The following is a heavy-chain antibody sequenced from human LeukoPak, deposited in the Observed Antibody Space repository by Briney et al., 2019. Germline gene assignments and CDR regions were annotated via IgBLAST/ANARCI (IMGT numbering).Heavy chain of an antibody. D-gene: IGHD3-3*01. V-gene: IGHV1-2*04. CDR2: INPNSGGT. J-gene: IGHJ5*02. CDR3: AQFHYDFWSGYSDRDWFDP. CDR1: GYTFTNYN. Sequence: GASVKVSCKTSGYTFTNYNINWVRQATGQGLEWMGWINPNSGGTNYVQKFQGWVTMTRDTSISTAYMELSRLRSDDTAVYYCAQFHYDFWSGYSDRDWFDPWGQGTLVTVSS.